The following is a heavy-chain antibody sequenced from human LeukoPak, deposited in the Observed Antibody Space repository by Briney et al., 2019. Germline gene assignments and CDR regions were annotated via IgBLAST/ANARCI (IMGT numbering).Heavy chain of an antibody. V-gene: IGHV3-23*01. J-gene: IGHJ4*02. D-gene: IGHD6-19*01. CDR3: AKVGSGWYSVYYFDY. Sequence: SGGSLRLSCAASGFTFSRYAMHWVRQAPGKGLEWVSAISGSGGSTYYADSVKGRFTISRDNSKNTLYLQMNSLRAEDTAVYYCAKVGSGWYSVYYFDYWGQGTLVTVSS. CDR1: GFTFSRYA. CDR2: ISGSGGST.